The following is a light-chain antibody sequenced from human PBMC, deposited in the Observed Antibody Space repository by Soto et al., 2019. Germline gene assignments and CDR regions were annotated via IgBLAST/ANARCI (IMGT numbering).Light chain of an antibody. J-gene: IGLJ2*01. Sequence: QPALTQPASVSGAPGEPITISCAGTRRDVGAYNLVSWYQQHPGRAPQLIIYEVRNRPSGISFRFSGSKSGNTASLTISGLQAEDEADYYCSSYTSKSSLIFGGGTKLTVL. CDR1: RRDVGAYNL. V-gene: IGLV2-14*01. CDR3: SSYTSKSSLI. CDR2: EVR.